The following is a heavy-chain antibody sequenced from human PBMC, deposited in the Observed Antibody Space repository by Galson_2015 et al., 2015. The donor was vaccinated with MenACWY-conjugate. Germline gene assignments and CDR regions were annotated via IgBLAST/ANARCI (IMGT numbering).Heavy chain of an antibody. J-gene: IGHJ4*02. D-gene: IGHD3-22*01. V-gene: IGHV3-23*01. CDR3: AKPSDYYYGSSAPSEGEYNWGQGTLVTDN. CDR2: ISGSGGST. CDR1: GFTFSSYA. Sequence: SLRLSCAASGFTFSSYAMSWVRQAPGKGLEWVSAISGSGGSTYYADSVKGRFTISRDNSKNTLYLQMNSLRAEDTAVYYCAKPSDYYYGSSAPSEGEYNWGQGTLVTDNWGQGTLVTVSS.